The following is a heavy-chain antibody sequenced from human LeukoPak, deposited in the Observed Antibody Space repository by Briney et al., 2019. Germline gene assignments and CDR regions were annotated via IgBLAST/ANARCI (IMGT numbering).Heavy chain of an antibody. CDR3: ARATAPYYSSSWLGY. CDR1: GYTFTDYY. V-gene: IGHV1-2*04. J-gene: IGHJ4*02. D-gene: IGHD6-13*01. CDR2: INPNSGGT. Sequence: GASVTVSCKASGYTFTDYYMHWVRQAPGQGLEWMGWINPNSGGTNYAQKFQGWVTMTRDTSISTAYMELSRLRSDDTAVYYCARATAPYYSSSWLGYWGQGTLVTVSS.